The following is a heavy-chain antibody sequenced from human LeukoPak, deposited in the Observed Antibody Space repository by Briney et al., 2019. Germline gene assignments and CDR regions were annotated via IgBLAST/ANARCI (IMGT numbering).Heavy chain of an antibody. J-gene: IGHJ4*02. CDR1: GFTFSSYW. D-gene: IGHD3-22*01. CDR3: AADPFYYYDSSGYSAPVDY. Sequence: GGSLRLSCAASGFTFSSYWMSWVRQAPGKGLEWVSAISGSGGSTYYADSVKGRFTISRDNSKNTLYLQMNSLRAEDTAVYYCAADPFYYYDSSGYSAPVDYWGQGTLVTVSS. V-gene: IGHV3-23*01. CDR2: ISGSGGST.